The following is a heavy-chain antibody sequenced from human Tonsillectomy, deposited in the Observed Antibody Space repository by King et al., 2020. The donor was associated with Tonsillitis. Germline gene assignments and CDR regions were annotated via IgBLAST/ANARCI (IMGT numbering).Heavy chain of an antibody. V-gene: IGHV3-48*02. CDR3: VRDRGRTSLMRIY. CDR2: ITSSSSSI. Sequence: DVQLVESGGGLVQPGGSLRLSCAASGFTFSEHDMNWVRQAPGKGLEWVSFITSSSSSIQYADSVKGRFTISRDNARNSLYLQMNSLRDEDTAVYWCVRDRGRTSLMRIYWGQGALVTVSS. J-gene: IGHJ4*02. D-gene: IGHD2-2*01. CDR1: GFTFSEHD.